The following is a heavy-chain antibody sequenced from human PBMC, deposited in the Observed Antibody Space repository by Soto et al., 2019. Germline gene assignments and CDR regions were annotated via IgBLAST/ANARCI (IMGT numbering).Heavy chain of an antibody. CDR2: ISKDGSVK. CDR1: GFTFSSYG. Sequence: QVQLVESGGGVVQPGRSLRLSCAASGFTFSSYGMHWVRQAPGKGLEWVAVISKDGSVKYYAESVKGRFTISRDNSKNTLYLQMNSLGAEDTAAYYCTGEVESGYWGQGTLVTVSS. D-gene: IGHD2-8*02. J-gene: IGHJ4*02. V-gene: IGHV3-30*03. CDR3: TGEVESGY.